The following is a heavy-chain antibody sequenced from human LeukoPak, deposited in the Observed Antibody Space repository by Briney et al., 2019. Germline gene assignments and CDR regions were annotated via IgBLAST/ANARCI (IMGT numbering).Heavy chain of an antibody. CDR2: IYYSGST. CDR1: GGSISSYY. Sequence: ASETLSLTCTVSGGSISSYYWSWIRQPPAKGLEWIGYIYYSGSTNYNPSLKSRVTISVDTSKNQFSLKLSSVTAADTAVYYCARGDSGYDTYYFDYWGQGTLVTVSS. J-gene: IGHJ4*02. V-gene: IGHV4-59*01. D-gene: IGHD5-12*01. CDR3: ARGDSGYDTYYFDY.